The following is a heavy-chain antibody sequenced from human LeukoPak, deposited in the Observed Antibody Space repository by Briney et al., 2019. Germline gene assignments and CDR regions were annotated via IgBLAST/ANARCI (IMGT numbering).Heavy chain of an antibody. J-gene: IGHJ4*02. D-gene: IGHD3-10*01. CDR2: ISHDGSNK. Sequence: GGSLRLSCAASGFPFSDYGMYWVRQAPGKGLEWLAVISHDGSNKYYADSVKGRITISRDNSMNTLYLQMNSLRAEDTAVYYCVRDSYYHPDYWGQGTLVTVSS. CDR1: GFPFSDYG. CDR3: VRDSYYHPDY. V-gene: IGHV3-30*03.